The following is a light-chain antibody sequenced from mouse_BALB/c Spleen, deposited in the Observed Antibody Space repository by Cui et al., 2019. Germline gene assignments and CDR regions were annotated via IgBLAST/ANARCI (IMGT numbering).Light chain of an antibody. CDR1: SSVSC. CDR3: QQWSSNPPT. V-gene: IGKV4-59*01. Sequence: QIVLTQFPAIMSASPGENVTMTCSASSSVSCLHWYQQKSGTSPKILISGTSRLASGVPARFSGSGSGTSYSLTISSIEAEDAATYYCQQWSSNPPTFGGGTKLEIK. J-gene: IGKJ2*01. CDR2: GTS.